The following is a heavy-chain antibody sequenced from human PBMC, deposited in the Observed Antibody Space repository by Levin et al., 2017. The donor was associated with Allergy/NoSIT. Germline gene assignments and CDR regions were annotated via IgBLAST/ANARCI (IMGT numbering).Heavy chain of an antibody. D-gene: IGHD6-6*01. V-gene: IGHV3-23*01. Sequence: SCAASGFTFSSYAMSWVRQAPGKGLEWVSAISGSGGSTYYADSVKGRFTISRDNSKNTLYLQMNSLRAEDTAVYYCAKGHIAADNSPFDYWGQGTLVTVSS. J-gene: IGHJ4*02. CDR3: AKGHIAADNSPFDY. CDR1: GFTFSSYA. CDR2: ISGSGGST.